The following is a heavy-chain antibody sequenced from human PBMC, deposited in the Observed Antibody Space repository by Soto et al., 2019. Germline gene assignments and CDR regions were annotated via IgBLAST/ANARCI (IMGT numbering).Heavy chain of an antibody. Sequence: XXTLSLTCAVSRYSISSSNWWGWIRQPPGKGLAWFXYIYYXGSTYYKPPLXXRVTMSVXXSKNHFSMNLSSVNAVAKAVYYCARIGVGAAEYWGKGTLVTVCS. V-gene: IGHV4-28*01. J-gene: IGHJ4*02. CDR2: IYYXGST. CDR3: ARIGVGAAEY. CDR1: RYSISSSNW. D-gene: IGHD1-26*01.